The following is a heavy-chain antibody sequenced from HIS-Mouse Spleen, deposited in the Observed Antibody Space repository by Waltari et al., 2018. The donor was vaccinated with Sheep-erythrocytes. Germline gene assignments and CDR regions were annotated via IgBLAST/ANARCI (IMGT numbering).Heavy chain of an antibody. J-gene: IGHJ3*01. V-gene: IGHV3-21*01. D-gene: IGHD6-13*01. CDR3: ARDRAAEAFDV. Sequence: VSSISSSSSYIYYADSVKGRFTISRDNAKNSLYLQMNSLRAEDTAVYYCARDRAAEAFDVWGQGTMVTVSS. CDR2: ISSSSSYI.